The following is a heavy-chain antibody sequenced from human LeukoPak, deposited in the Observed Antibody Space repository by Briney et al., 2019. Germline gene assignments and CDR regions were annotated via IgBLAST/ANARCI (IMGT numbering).Heavy chain of an antibody. CDR1: RFTFSTYD. CDR2: IRYDGSNK. V-gene: IGHV3-30*02. CDR3: AKEVMTTVSTIDY. Sequence: GGSLRLSCAASRFTFSTYDMHWVRQAPGKGLEWVAFIRYDGSNKYYADSVKGRFTISRDNSKNTLYLQMNSLRAEDTAVYYCAKEVMTTVSTIDYWGQGTLVTVSS. J-gene: IGHJ4*02. D-gene: IGHD4-17*01.